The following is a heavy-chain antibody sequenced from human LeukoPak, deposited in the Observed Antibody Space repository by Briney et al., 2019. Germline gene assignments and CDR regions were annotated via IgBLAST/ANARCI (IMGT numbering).Heavy chain of an antibody. D-gene: IGHD6-6*01. CDR3: ARRGPRIAARPFDY. J-gene: IGHJ4*02. V-gene: IGHV5-51*01. Sequence: GESLKISCMGSGYPFSNYWIGWVRQMPGKGLEWMGIIYPGDSDTRYSPSFQGQVTISADKSISTAYLQWSSLKASDTAMYYCARRGPRIAARPFDYWGQGTLVTVSS. CDR1: GYPFSNYW. CDR2: IYPGDSDT.